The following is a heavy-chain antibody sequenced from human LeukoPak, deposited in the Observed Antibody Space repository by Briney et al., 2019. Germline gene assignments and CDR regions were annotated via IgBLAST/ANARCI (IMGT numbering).Heavy chain of an antibody. D-gene: IGHD3-3*01. Sequence: SETLSLTCAVYGVSFSCYYWSWSRHPPGKGLEGIGEINHSGSTNYNPSLKSRVTISVDKSKNQFSLKLSSVNAADTDVYYCARGKDYDFWSGYITYYFDYWGQGTLVTVSS. CDR3: ARGKDYDFWSGYITYYFDY. V-gene: IGHV4-34*01. CDR1: GVSFSCYY. CDR2: INHSGST. J-gene: IGHJ4*02.